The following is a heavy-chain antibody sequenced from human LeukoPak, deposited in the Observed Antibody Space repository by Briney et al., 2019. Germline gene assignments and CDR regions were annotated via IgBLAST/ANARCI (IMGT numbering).Heavy chain of an antibody. CDR2: IYRDGNT. Sequence: GGSLRLSGAASGFTVITNYMSWVRQAPGKGLEWVSVIYRDGNTYYADSVKGRFTFSRDTSKNTLDLQMYGLRAEDTAVYYCARLYYGSGNYYRFDYWGQGTLVTVSS. D-gene: IGHD3-10*01. CDR1: GFTVITNY. J-gene: IGHJ4*02. CDR3: ARLYYGSGNYYRFDY. V-gene: IGHV3-66*04.